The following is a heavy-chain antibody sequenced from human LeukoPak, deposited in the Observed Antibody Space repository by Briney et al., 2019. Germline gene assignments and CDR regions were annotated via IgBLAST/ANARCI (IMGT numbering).Heavy chain of an antibody. CDR1: GGSISSSSYY. D-gene: IGHD2-15*01. J-gene: IGHJ4*02. Sequence: SETLSLTCTVSGGSISSSSYYWGWIRQPPGKGLEWIGSIYYSGSTYYNPSLKSRVTISVDTSKNQFSLKLSSVTAADTAVYYCARMDIVVVVAALFDYWGQGTLVTVSS. CDR3: ARMDIVVVVAALFDY. V-gene: IGHV4-39*07. CDR2: IYYSGST.